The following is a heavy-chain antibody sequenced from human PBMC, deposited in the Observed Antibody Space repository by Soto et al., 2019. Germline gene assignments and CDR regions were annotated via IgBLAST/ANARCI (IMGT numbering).Heavy chain of an antibody. CDR3: ARVLEFRDGYISHFDY. D-gene: IGHD5-12*01. Sequence: ASVKVSCKASGYTFTSYDINWVRQAPGQGLEWMGGIIPVVGVPNYAQEFQGRVTITADESTTTVYLEMSSLRSEDTAVYYCARVLEFRDGYISHFDYWGPGTLVTVSS. J-gene: IGHJ4*02. CDR2: IIPVVGVP. CDR1: GYTFTSYD. V-gene: IGHV1-69*10.